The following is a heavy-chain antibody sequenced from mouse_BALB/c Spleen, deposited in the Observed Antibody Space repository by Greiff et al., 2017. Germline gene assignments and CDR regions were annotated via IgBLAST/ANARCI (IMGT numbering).Heavy chain of an antibody. CDR1: GYTFTDYE. D-gene: IGHD2-4*01. CDR3: KGYDYDGDYYAMDY. V-gene: IGHV1-15*01. Sequence: ESGAELVRPGASVTLSCKASGYTFTDYEMHWVKQTPVHGLEWIGAIDPETGGTAYNQKFKGKATLTADKSSSTAYMELRSLTSEDSAVYYCKGYDYDGDYYAMDYWGQGTSVTVSS. J-gene: IGHJ4*01. CDR2: IDPETGGT.